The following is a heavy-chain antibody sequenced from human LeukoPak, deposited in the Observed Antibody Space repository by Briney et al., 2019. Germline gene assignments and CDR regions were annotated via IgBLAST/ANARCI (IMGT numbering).Heavy chain of an antibody. V-gene: IGHV4-34*01. J-gene: IGHJ6*02. Sequence: SETLSLTCAVYGMSFSDYYWSWIRQPPGEGLEWIGEINHSGSTNYNPSLKSRVTITVDTSKNQFSLKVSSVTAADTAVYYCARGPKQWLAPYYYYYGMDVWGQGTRSPSP. D-gene: IGHD6-19*01. CDR2: INHSGST. CDR3: ARGPKQWLAPYYYYYGMDV. CDR1: GMSFSDYY.